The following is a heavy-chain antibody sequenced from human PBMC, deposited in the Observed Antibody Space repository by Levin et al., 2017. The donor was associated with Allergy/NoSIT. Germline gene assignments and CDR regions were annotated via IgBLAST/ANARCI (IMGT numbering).Heavy chain of an antibody. V-gene: IGHV4-4*02. CDR1: GGSISSSNW. CDR3: ARLTMAKIGGGTFDY. J-gene: IGHJ4*02. D-gene: IGHD3-10*01. Sequence: KASETLSLTCAVSGGSISSSNWWSWVRQPPGKGLEWIGEIYHSGSTNYNPSLKSRVTISVDKSKNQFSLKLSSVTAADTAVYYCARLTMAKIGGGTFDYWGQGTLVTVSS. CDR2: IYHSGST.